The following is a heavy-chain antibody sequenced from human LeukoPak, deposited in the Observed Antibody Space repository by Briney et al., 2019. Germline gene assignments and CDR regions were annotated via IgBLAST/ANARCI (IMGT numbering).Heavy chain of an antibody. D-gene: IGHD3-3*01. CDR3: ASLTIFGVVIHDY. CDR1: GGSISSSSYY. Sequence: SETLSLTCTVSGGSISSSSYYWGWIRQPPGKGLEWIGSIYYSGSTYYNPSLKSRVTISVDTSKNQFSLKLSFVTAADTAVYYCASLTIFGVVIHDYWGQGTLVTVSS. V-gene: IGHV4-39*01. J-gene: IGHJ4*02. CDR2: IYYSGST.